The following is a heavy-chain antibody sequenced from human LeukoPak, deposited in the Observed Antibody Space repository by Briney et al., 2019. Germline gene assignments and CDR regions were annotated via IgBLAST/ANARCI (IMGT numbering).Heavy chain of an antibody. D-gene: IGHD6-19*01. CDR2: IKSKTDGGTT. Sequence: PGGSLRLSCAASGFTFSNAWMSWVRQAPGKGLEWVGRIKSKTDGGTTDYAAPVKGRFTISRDDSKNTRYLQMNSLKTEDTAVYYCERAVAGTWDYWGQGTLVTVSS. J-gene: IGHJ4*02. V-gene: IGHV3-15*01. CDR3: ERAVAGTWDY. CDR1: GFTFSNAW.